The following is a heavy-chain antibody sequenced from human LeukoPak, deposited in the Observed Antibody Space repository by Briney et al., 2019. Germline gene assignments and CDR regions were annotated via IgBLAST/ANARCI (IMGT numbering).Heavy chain of an antibody. Sequence: GGSLRLSCAASGFTFSTYAMTWVRQAPGKGLEWVSSISGSGDSTYYADSVKGRFTISRDNSKNTLYLQMNSLRAEDTAVYYCARLFAPFCGNDCGQFDYWGQGTLVTVSS. CDR2: ISGSGDST. V-gene: IGHV3-23*01. J-gene: IGHJ4*02. CDR1: GFTFSTYA. CDR3: ARLFAPFCGNDCGQFDY. D-gene: IGHD2-21*02.